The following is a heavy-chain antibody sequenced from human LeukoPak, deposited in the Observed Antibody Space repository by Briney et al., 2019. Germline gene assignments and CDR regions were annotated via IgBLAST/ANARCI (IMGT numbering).Heavy chain of an antibody. J-gene: IGHJ5*02. V-gene: IGHV3-74*01. Sequence: GGSLRLSCAASGFTFSNYWMHWVRQAPGKGLAWVSRINSDGINTSYADSVKGRFTISRDNAKNTLNLQMNSLRAEDTAVYYCARDLGQYYDTSDNWFDPWGQGTLVTVSS. CDR2: INSDGINT. CDR1: GFTFSNYW. CDR3: ARDLGQYYDTSDNWFDP. D-gene: IGHD3-22*01.